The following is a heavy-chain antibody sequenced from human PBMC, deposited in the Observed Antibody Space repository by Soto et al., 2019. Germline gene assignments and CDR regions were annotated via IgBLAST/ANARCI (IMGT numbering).Heavy chain of an antibody. CDR1: GFNFSNGW. J-gene: IGHJ4*02. Sequence: ELQLVESGGGLVKPGGSLRLSCAAYGFNFSNGWMSWVRQAPGKGLEWVGRIKSKIHGGTTDYAAHVKGRFTISRDDSKDALYLEMHSLQTDDTAVYYCSTDEWEWGQGTLVTVSS. CDR2: IKSKIHGGTT. V-gene: IGHV3-15*05. CDR3: STDEWE. D-gene: IGHD1-26*01.